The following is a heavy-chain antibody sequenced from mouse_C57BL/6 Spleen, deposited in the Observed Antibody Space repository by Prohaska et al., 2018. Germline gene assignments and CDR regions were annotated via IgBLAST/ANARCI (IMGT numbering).Heavy chain of an antibody. D-gene: IGHD2-2*01. CDR1: GFNIKDDH. V-gene: IGHV14-4*01. J-gene: IGHJ2*01. CDR3: TTGGYDDY. Sequence: RTGASAKLSCTASGFNIKDDHMHWVKQRPEPGLEWLGWSDPENGDTEYSSKFQGKATITADTSANTAYLQLSSLTSEDTAVYYCTTGGYDDYWGQGTTLTVSS. CDR2: SDPENGDT.